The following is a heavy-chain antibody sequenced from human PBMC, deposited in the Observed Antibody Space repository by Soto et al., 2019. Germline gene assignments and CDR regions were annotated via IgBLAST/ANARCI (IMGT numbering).Heavy chain of an antibody. CDR3: ARGGISHWAYFYYMDV. Sequence: QVPLQQWGAGLLKPSETLSLTCVVSGGSLSDYFWSWIRQPPGMALEWIGEINHLGSINYNPSLKSRVTMSGDTSKNQFSLTLNSVTAADTATYYCARGGISHWAYFYYMDVWDRGTTVTVSS. V-gene: IGHV4-34*01. CDR1: GGSLSDYF. D-gene: IGHD2-21*01. J-gene: IGHJ6*03. CDR2: INHLGSI.